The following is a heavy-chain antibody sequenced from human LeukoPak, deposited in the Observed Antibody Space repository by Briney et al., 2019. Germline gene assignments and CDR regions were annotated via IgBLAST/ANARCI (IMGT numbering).Heavy chain of an antibody. CDR1: GYTFTGYY. D-gene: IGHD3-10*01. CDR2: IDPDSADT. Sequence: GASVKVSCKASGYTFTGYYIHWVRQAPGQGLEWMGWIDPDSADTKYAQKFQDRVTMTRDTSISTAYMELSRLRSDDTAVYYCARGQTNRLLWVGELLSNINPFDYWGQGTLVTVSS. V-gene: IGHV1-2*02. CDR3: ARGQTNRLLWVGELLSNINPFDY. J-gene: IGHJ4*02.